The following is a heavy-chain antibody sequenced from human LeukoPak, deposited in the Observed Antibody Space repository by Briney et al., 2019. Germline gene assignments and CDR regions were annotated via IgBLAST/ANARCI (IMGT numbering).Heavy chain of an antibody. D-gene: IGHD3-10*01. CDR3: ARDSGTTGEVKFDP. CDR2: IYYSGST. J-gene: IGHJ5*02. V-gene: IGHV4-59*12. Sequence: PSETLSLTCTVSGGSISSYYWSWIRQPPGKGLEWIGYIYYSGSTNYNPSLKSRVILSLDTSNNHFSLKLISVTAADTAVYYCARDSGTTGEVKFDPWGQGMLVTVSS. CDR1: GGSISSYY.